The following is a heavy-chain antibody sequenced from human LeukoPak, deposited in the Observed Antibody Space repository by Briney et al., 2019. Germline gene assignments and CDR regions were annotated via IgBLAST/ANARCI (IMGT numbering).Heavy chain of an antibody. CDR2: INTGSSTM. J-gene: IGHJ4*02. V-gene: IGHV3-48*04. CDR1: GFTFSSYS. D-gene: IGHD3-10*01. CDR3: ARDSMVRGVLSSIY. Sequence: GGSLRLSCAASGFTFSSYSMNWVRQAPGKGLEWVSYINTGSSTMYYADSVKGRFTISRDNAKNSLYLQMNSLRAEDTAVYYCARDSMVRGVLSSIYWGQGTLVTVSS.